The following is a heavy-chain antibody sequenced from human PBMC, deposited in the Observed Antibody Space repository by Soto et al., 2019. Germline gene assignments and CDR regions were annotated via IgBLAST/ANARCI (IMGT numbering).Heavy chain of an antibody. D-gene: IGHD1-26*01. Sequence: ASVKVSCKTSGYTFTGHYIHWVRQAPEQGPEWMGEIGPETGATRYAQKFQGRVTMTRDMSITTVYMELNNLSPDDTAVYYCGRGRSGQIVVFYWGQGTPVTVSS. CDR1: GYTFTGHY. CDR2: IGPETGAT. V-gene: IGHV1-2*02. CDR3: GRGRSGQIVVFY. J-gene: IGHJ4*02.